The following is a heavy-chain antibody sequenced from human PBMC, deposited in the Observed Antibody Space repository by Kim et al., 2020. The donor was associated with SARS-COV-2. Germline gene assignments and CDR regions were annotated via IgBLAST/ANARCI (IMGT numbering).Heavy chain of an antibody. J-gene: IGHJ6*02. CDR2: INPNSGGT. Sequence: ASVKVSCKASGYTFTGYYMHWVRQAPGQGLEWMGRINPNSGGTNYAQKFQGRVTMTRDTSISTAYMELSRLRSDDTAVYYCARDLGVEVQDYYYGMDVWGQGTTVTVSS. CDR3: ARDLGVEVQDYYYGMDV. D-gene: IGHD2-8*01. V-gene: IGHV1-2*06. CDR1: GYTFTGYY.